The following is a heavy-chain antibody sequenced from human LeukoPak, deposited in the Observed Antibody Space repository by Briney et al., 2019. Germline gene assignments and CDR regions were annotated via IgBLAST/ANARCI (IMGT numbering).Heavy chain of an antibody. CDR2: INPNSGGT. CDR3: ANESSMHIWTTEP. Sequence: SVNLSFNAAGYTFIFSSNRMRWGAPGQGLEWIGRINPNSGGTNYAQKFQGRVTMTRDTSISTAYMELNRLRSDDTAVYYCANESSMHIWTTEPWGQGT. D-gene: IGHD3-16*01. J-gene: IGHJ5*02. CDR1: GYTFIFSS. V-gene: IGHV1-2*06.